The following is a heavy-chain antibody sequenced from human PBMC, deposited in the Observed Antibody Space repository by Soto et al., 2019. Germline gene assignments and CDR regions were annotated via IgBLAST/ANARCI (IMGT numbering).Heavy chain of an antibody. CDR2: ISGSGGST. Sequence: EVQLLESGGGLVQPGGSLRLSCAASGFTFRSYAMSWVRQAPGKGLEWVSAISGSGGSTYYADSVKGRFTISRDNSKNTLYLQMNSLRAEDTAVYYCAKDEAGATRSFDYWGQGTLVTVSS. V-gene: IGHV3-23*01. D-gene: IGHD1-26*01. J-gene: IGHJ4*02. CDR3: AKDEAGATRSFDY. CDR1: GFTFRSYA.